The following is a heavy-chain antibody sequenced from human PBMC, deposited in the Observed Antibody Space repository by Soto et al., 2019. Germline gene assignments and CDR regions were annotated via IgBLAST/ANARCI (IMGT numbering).Heavy chain of an antibody. CDR1: GGSISSSRYY. CDR3: ARQGGYSYGYILSSGKLPPLDY. D-gene: IGHD5-18*01. V-gene: IGHV4-39*01. J-gene: IGHJ4*02. Sequence: PSETLSLTCTVSGGSISSSRYYWGWIRQPPGKGLEWVGSIFHSGNTYYNPSLKGRLTISVDTSKNQFSLSLSSVTAADTAVYFCARQGGYSYGYILSSGKLPPLDYWGQGILVTVSS. CDR2: IFHSGNT.